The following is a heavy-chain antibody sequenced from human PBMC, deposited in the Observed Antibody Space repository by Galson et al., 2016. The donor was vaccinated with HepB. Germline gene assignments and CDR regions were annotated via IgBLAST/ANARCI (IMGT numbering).Heavy chain of an antibody. CDR3: AKETDAWFGEDSYFYAMDV. J-gene: IGHJ6*02. D-gene: IGHD3-10*01. Sequence: SLRLSCAGSEFTFSSYAMSWVRQAPGKGLEWVSAISGTGSTTHYADSVTGRFTISRDNSKNTLYLEMNSLRAEDTALYYCAKETDAWFGEDSYFYAMDVWGQGTTVTVSS. CDR2: ISGTGSTT. CDR1: EFTFSSYA. V-gene: IGHV3-23*01.